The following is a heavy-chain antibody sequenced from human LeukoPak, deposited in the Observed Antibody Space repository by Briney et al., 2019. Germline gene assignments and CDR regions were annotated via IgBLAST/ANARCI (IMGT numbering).Heavy chain of an antibody. CDR2: IIPIFGIA. J-gene: IGHJ1*01. CDR1: GGTFSSYA. D-gene: IGHD2-21*02. V-gene: IGHV1-69*04. Sequence: SVKVSCKASGGTFSSYAISWVRQAPGQGLEWMGRIIPIFGIANYAQKFQGRVTITADKSTSTAYMELSSLRSEDTAVYYCTREAPDCGGDCYSGHFQHWGQGTLVTVSS. CDR3: TREAPDCGGDCYSGHFQH.